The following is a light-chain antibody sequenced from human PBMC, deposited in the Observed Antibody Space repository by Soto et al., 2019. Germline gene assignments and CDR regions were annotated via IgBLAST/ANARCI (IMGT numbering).Light chain of an antibody. Sequence: DIQMTQSPSTLSASVGDRVTITCRASQSISSWLAWYQQKPWKAPKLLIYKASSLESGVPSRFSGSGSGTEFTLTISSLQPDDFATYYCQQYNSYSGYTFGQGTKLESK. J-gene: IGKJ2*01. CDR2: KAS. CDR3: QQYNSYSGYT. CDR1: QSISSW. V-gene: IGKV1-5*03.